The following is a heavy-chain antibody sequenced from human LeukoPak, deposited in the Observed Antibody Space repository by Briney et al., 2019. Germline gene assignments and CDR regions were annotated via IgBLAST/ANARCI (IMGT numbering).Heavy chain of an antibody. J-gene: IGHJ1*01. Sequence: SETLSLTCAVYGGSFSGYYWSWIRQPPGKGLEWIGEINHSGSTNYNPSLESRVTISVDTSKNQFSLKLSSVTAADTAVYYCARGYSSGWYGARNSHEYFQHWGQGTLVTVSS. CDR1: GGSFSGYY. CDR3: ARGYSSGWYGARNSHEYFQH. D-gene: IGHD6-19*01. V-gene: IGHV4-34*01. CDR2: INHSGST.